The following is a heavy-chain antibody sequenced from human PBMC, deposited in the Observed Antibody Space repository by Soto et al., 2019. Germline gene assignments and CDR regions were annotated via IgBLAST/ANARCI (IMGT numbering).Heavy chain of an antibody. CDR2: ISAYNGNT. CDR3: ARDHDYDFWSGLIHDY. Sequence: ASVKVSCKASGYTFTSYGISWVRQAPGQGLEWMGWISAYNGNTNYAQKLQGRVTMTTDTSTSTAYMELRSLRSDDTAVYYCARDHDYDFWSGLIHDYWGQGTLVTVSS. V-gene: IGHV1-18*01. J-gene: IGHJ4*02. D-gene: IGHD3-3*01. CDR1: GYTFTSYG.